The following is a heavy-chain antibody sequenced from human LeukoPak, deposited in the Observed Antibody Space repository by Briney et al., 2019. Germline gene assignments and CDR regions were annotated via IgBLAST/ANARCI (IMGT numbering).Heavy chain of an antibody. D-gene: IGHD3-10*01. CDR3: ARNNADGEGRFSY. Sequence: ASVKVSCTASGYRFTNYAMNWVRQAPGQGLEWVGWINTNTGNPTYGQGFTGRFVFSLDTSVSTAYLQISSLKAEDTAVYYCARNNADGEGRFSYWGQGTLVTVSS. V-gene: IGHV7-4-1*02. J-gene: IGHJ4*02. CDR2: INTNTGNP. CDR1: GYRFTNYA.